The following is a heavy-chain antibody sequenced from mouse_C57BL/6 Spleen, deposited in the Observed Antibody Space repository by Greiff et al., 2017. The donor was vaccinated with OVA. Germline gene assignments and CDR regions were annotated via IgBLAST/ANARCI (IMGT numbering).Heavy chain of an antibody. V-gene: IGHV2-2*01. J-gene: IGHJ1*03. CDR2: IWSGGST. D-gene: IGHD4-1*01. CDR1: GFSLTSYG. Sequence: VQLQESGPGLVQPSQSLSITCTVSGFSLTSYGVHWVRQSPGKGLEWLGVIWSGGSTDYNAAFISRLSISKDNSKSQVFFKMNSLQADDTAIYYCARGDWDGETWYFDVWGTGTTVTVSS. CDR3: ARGDWDGETWYFDV.